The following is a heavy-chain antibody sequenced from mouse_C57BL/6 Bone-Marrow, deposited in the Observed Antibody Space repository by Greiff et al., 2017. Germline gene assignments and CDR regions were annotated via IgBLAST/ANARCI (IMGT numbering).Heavy chain of an antibody. CDR3: ARHGRLRRRFAY. Sequence: EVKLVESGGDLVKPGGSLKLSCAASGFTFSSYGMSWVRQTPDKRLEWVATISSGGIYTYYPDSVKGRFTISRDNAKNTLYLQMSSLKSEDTAMYYCARHGRLRRRFAYWGQGTLVTVS. D-gene: IGHD2-2*01. CDR2: ISSGGIYT. V-gene: IGHV5-6*02. CDR1: GFTFSSYG. J-gene: IGHJ3*01.